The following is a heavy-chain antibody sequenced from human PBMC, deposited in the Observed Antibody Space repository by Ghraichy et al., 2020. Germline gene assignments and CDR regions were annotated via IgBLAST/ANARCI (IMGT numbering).Heavy chain of an antibody. D-gene: IGHD3-3*01. V-gene: IGHV1-2*06. Sequence: ASVKVSCKASGYTFTGYYMHWVRQAPGQGLEWMGRINPNSGGTNYAQKFQGRVTMTRDTSISTAYMELSRLRSDDTAVYYCARIDFWSGYNRSDEGWRDDAFDIWGQGTMVTVSS. CDR1: GYTFTGYY. CDR3: ARIDFWSGYNRSDEGWRDDAFDI. J-gene: IGHJ3*02. CDR2: INPNSGGT.